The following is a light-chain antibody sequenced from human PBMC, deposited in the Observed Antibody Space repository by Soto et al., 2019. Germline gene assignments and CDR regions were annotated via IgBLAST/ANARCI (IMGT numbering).Light chain of an antibody. CDR3: SSYTRSRAYV. CDR1: SSDVGGYNY. V-gene: IGLV2-14*01. CDR2: EVS. J-gene: IGLJ1*01. Sequence: QSALTQPASVSGSPGQSITISCTGTSSDVGGYNYVSWYQQQSGKAPKLMIHEVSNRPSGVSNRFSGSKSGNTASLTISGLQAEDEADYYCSSYTRSRAYVFGIGPKLTVL.